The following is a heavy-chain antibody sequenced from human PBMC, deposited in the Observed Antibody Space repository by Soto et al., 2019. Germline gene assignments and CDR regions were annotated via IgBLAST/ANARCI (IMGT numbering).Heavy chain of an antibody. D-gene: IGHD6-6*01. Sequence: SETLSLTCTVSGGSISSGGYYWSWIRQHPGKGLEWIGYIYYSGSTYYNPSLKSRVTISVDTSRNQLSLKLSSVTAADTAVYYCASGGKWYSSSYWFDPWGQGTLVTVSS. CDR2: IYYSGST. CDR3: ASGGKWYSSSYWFDP. V-gene: IGHV4-31*03. J-gene: IGHJ5*02. CDR1: GGSISSGGYY.